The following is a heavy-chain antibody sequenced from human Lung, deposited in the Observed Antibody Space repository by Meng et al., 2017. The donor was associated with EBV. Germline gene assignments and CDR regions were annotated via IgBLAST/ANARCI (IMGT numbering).Heavy chain of an antibody. CDR3: ARVVAGRYNWFDP. V-gene: IGHV4-31*01. CDR2: IYYSGST. J-gene: IGHJ5*02. D-gene: IGHD6-6*01. CDR1: GGSISSGGYY. Sequence: HLQGSGPGLGKPSQTLSLTCTFSGGSISSGGYYWSWIRQHPGKGLEWIGYIYYSGSTYYNPSLKSLVTISVDTSKNQFSLKLSSVTAADTAVYYCARVVAGRYNWFDPWGQGTLVTVSS.